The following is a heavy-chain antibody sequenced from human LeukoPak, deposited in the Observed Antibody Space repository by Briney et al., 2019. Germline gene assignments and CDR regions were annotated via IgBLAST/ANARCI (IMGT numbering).Heavy chain of an antibody. V-gene: IGHV3-33*01. CDR2: IWYDGSNK. J-gene: IGHJ4*02. CDR3: ARDLVAAGYDY. Sequence: PGGSLRLSCAASGFTFSSYGMHWVRQAPGEGLEWVAVIWYDGSNKYYADSVKGRFTISRDNSKNTLYLQMNSLRAEDTAVYYCARDLVAAGYDYWGQGTLATVSS. D-gene: IGHD6-13*01. CDR1: GFTFSSYG.